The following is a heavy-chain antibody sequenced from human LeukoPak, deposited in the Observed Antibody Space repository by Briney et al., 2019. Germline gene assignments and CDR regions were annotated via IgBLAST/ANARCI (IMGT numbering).Heavy chain of an antibody. Sequence: ASVKVSCKASGYTFTGYYMHWVRQAPGQGLEWMGWINPNSGGTNYAQKFQGRVTMTRNTSISTAYMELSSLRSEDTAVYYCARAYLSGSFFGYWGQGTLVTVSS. CDR1: GYTFTGYY. CDR2: INPNSGGT. D-gene: IGHD1-26*01. V-gene: IGHV1-2*02. J-gene: IGHJ4*02. CDR3: ARAYLSGSFFGY.